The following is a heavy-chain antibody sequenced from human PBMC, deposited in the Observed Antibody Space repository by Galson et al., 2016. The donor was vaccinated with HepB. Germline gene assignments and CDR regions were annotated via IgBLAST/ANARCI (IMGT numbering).Heavy chain of an antibody. CDR2: MSYDGGKK. Sequence: SLRLSCAASGFTFSSYAMHWVRQAPGKGLEWVAMMSYDGGKKYYADSVKGRFTISRDNSKNTLYLQMHSLRGEDTALYYCAKDGIRIFGYLYYGLDVWGKGTTVTVSS. CDR3: AKDGIRIFGYLYYGLDV. J-gene: IGHJ6*04. CDR1: GFTFSSYA. V-gene: IGHV3-30*04. D-gene: IGHD3-3*01.